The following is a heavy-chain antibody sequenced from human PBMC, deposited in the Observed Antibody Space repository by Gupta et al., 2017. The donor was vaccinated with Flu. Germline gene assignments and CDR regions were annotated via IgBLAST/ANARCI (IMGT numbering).Heavy chain of an antibody. CDR2: MNPNSGNT. D-gene: IGHD2-15*01. CDR3: ARFGRYCSGGSCYRNWFDP. J-gene: IGHJ5*02. CDR1: GYTFTSYD. V-gene: IGHV1-8*01. Sequence: QVQLVQSGAEVKKPGASVKVSCKASGYTFTSYDINWVRQATGQGLEWMGWMNPNSGNTGYAQKFQGRVTMTRNTSISTAYMELSSLRSEDTAVYYCARFGRYCSGGSCYRNWFDPGGQGTLVTVSS.